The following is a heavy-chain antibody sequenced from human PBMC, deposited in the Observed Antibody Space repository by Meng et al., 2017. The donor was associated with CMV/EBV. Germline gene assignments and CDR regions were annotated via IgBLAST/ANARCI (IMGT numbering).Heavy chain of an antibody. Sequence: GGSLRLSCAASGFTFSSYGMHWVRQAPGKGLEWVAFIRYDGSNKYYADSVKGRFTISRDSSKNTLYLQMNSLRAEDTAVYYCAKDEYSSSSGYYYGMDVWGQGTTVTVSS. CDR2: IRYDGSNK. CDR1: GFTFSSYG. CDR3: AKDEYSSSSGYYYGMDV. J-gene: IGHJ6*02. V-gene: IGHV3-30*02. D-gene: IGHD6-6*01.